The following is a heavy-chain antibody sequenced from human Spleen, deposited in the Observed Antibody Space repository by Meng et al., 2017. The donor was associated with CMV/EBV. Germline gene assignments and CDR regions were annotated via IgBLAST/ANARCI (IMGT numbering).Heavy chain of an antibody. V-gene: IGHV3-11*01. D-gene: IGHD3-3*01. Sequence: GESLKISCAASGFTFSDYYMTWIRQAPGKGLEWVSYISASGGTIYYADSVKGRFTISRDNAKNSVYLQMNSLRAEDTAVYYCAKAGPTILSSLDVWGQGTTVTVSS. J-gene: IGHJ6*02. CDR3: AKAGPTILSSLDV. CDR1: GFTFSDYY. CDR2: ISASGGTI.